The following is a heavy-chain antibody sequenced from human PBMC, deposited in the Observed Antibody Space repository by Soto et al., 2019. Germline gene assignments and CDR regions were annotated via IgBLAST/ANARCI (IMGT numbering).Heavy chain of an antibody. D-gene: IGHD6-19*01. CDR2: ISASGGST. Sequence: EVQLLESGGGLIQPGGSLGLSCAASGFTFSSSTMNWVRQAPGKGLEWVSAISASGGSTYYADSVKGRFTISRDNSKNTLYLQMNSLRGEDTAVYYCAKEVAGGGAFDFWGQGTLVTVSS. V-gene: IGHV3-23*01. J-gene: IGHJ4*02. CDR3: AKEVAGGGAFDF. CDR1: GFTFSSST.